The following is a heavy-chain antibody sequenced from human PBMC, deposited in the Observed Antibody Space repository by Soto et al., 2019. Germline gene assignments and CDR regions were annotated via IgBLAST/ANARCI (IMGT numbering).Heavy chain of an antibody. D-gene: IGHD3-10*01. Sequence: PGESLKISCKGSGYSFTSYWIGWVRQMPGKGLEWMGIIYPGDSDTRYSPSFQGQVTISADKSISTAYLQWSSLKASGTAMYYCARRRGTVRGPNYGMDVWGQGTTVTVSS. CDR3: ARRRGTVRGPNYGMDV. CDR2: IYPGDSDT. CDR1: GYSFTSYW. J-gene: IGHJ6*02. V-gene: IGHV5-51*01.